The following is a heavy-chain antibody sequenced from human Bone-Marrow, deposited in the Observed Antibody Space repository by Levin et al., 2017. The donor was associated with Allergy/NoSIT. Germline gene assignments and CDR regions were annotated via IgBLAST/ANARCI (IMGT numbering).Heavy chain of an antibody. J-gene: IGHJ5*02. V-gene: IGHV3-20*04. CDR3: ARDLPPTVATSKWFDP. CDR2: INWNGGST. CDR1: GFTFDDYA. D-gene: IGHD4-17*01. Sequence: LSLTCVASGFTFDDYAMSWVRQAPGKGLEWVSGINWNGGSTGYADSVKGRFTISRDNAKNSLYLQMNSLRAEDTALYYCARDLPPTVATSKWFDPWGQGTLVTVSS.